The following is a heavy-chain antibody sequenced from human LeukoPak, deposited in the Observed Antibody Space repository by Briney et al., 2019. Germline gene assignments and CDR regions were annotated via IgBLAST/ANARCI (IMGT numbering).Heavy chain of an antibody. J-gene: IGHJ6*02. V-gene: IGHV4-30-2*01. CDR1: GGSISSGGYY. CDR3: ARGDSSGWPVYYYYGMDV. CDR2: IYHSGST. Sequence: SETLSLTCTVSGGSISSGGYYWSWIRQPPGKGLEWIGYIYHSGSTYYNPSLKSRVTISVDRSKNQFSLKLSSVTAADTAVYYCARGDSSGWPVYYYYGMDVWGQGTTVTVSS. D-gene: IGHD6-19*01.